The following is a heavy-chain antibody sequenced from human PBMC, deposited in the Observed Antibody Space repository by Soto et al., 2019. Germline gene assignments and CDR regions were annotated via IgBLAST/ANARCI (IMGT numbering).Heavy chain of an antibody. Sequence: TETLSLTCAVYAGYLSGFYWNFIRQPPGKGLEWIGEIDHRGITNCIPPLKSRVTKSVATSKNQFSLKMNSVTAADTAVYSCGRGLDQVSPCRGGYCDPYGLKPWGQGAQVTVSS. V-gene: IGHV4-34*01. J-gene: IGHJ5*02. D-gene: IGHD2-21*01. CDR3: GRGLDQVSPCRGGYCDPYGLKP. CDR1: AGYLSGFY. CDR2: IDHRGIT.